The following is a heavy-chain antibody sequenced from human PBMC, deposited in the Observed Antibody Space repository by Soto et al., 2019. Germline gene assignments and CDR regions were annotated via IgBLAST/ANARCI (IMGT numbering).Heavy chain of an antibody. CDR3: ARGDSSGYYYVGAFDI. D-gene: IGHD3-22*01. J-gene: IGHJ3*02. V-gene: IGHV1-2*04. Sequence: ASVKVSCKASGYTFTGYYMHWVLQAPGQGLEWMGWINPNSGGTNYAQKFQGWVTMTRDTSISTAYMELSRLRSDDTAVYYCARGDSSGYYYVGAFDIWGQGTMVTVSS. CDR2: INPNSGGT. CDR1: GYTFTGYY.